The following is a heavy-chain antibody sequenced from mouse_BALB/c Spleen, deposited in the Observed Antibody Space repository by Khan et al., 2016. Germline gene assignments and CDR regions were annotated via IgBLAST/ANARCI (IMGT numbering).Heavy chain of an antibody. CDR1: GFTFSDYY. J-gene: IGHJ3*01. CDR2: ISDGGSYT. D-gene: IGHD2-4*01. V-gene: IGHV5-4*02. CDR3: AREGLRRGFAY. Sequence: EVELVESGGGLVKPGGSLKLSCAASGFTFSDYYMYWVRQTPETRLEWVATISDGGSYTYYPDSVKERFTISRDNAKNYLYLQMSSLKSEATAMYYCAREGLRRGFAYWGQGTLVTVSA.